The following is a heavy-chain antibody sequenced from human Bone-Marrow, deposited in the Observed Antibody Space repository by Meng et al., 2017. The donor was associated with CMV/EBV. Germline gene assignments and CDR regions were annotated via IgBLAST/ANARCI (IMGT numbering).Heavy chain of an antibody. J-gene: IGHJ5*02. Sequence: ASVKVSCKASGYTFTSYDINWVRQATGQGLEWMGWMNPNSGNTGYAQRFQGRVTMTRNTSISTAYMELSSLRSEDTAAYYCARGVGMVLLWFGGPDWFDHWGQGTLVTVSS. CDR3: ARGVGMVLLWFGGPDWFDH. CDR2: MNPNSGNT. D-gene: IGHD3-10*01. CDR1: GYTFTSYD. V-gene: IGHV1-8*01.